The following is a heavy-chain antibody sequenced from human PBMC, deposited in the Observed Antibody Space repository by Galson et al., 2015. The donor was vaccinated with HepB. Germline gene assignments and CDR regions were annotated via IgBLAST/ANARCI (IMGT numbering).Heavy chain of an antibody. D-gene: IGHD5-18*01. V-gene: IGHV3-9*01. CDR1: GFTFDDYA. CDR2: ISWNSGSI. Sequence: SLRLSCAASGFTFDDYAMHWVRQAPGKGLEWVSGISWNSGSIGYADSVKGRFTISRDNAKNSLYLQMNSLRAEDTALYYCAKGAIQLNYYYYGMDVWGQGTTVTVSS. J-gene: IGHJ6*02. CDR3: AKGAIQLNYYYYGMDV.